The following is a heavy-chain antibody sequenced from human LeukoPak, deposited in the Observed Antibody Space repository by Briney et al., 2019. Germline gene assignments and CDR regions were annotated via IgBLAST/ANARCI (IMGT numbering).Heavy chain of an antibody. Sequence: LSETLSLTCSVSGASISGGTYYWGWIRQPPGKGLEWIGSICYTGSTYDNPSLKSRVTISVDTSKNQFSLKLSSVTAADTAVYYCARRGGSGRAFDYWGQGTLVTVSS. CDR3: ARRGGSGRAFDY. D-gene: IGHD1-26*01. V-gene: IGHV4-39*01. J-gene: IGHJ4*02. CDR1: GASISGGTYY. CDR2: ICYTGST.